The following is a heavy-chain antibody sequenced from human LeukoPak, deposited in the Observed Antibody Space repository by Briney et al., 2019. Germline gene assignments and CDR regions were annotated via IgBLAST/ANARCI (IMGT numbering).Heavy chain of an antibody. D-gene: IGHD4/OR15-4a*01. J-gene: IGHJ3*02. CDR3: KKVLRCTQTFDAFDI. V-gene: IGHV3-30*02. CDR2: IRYDGSNK. Sequence: GGSLRLSCAASGFTFSSYGMHWVRQAPGKGLEWVAFIRYDGSNKYYADSVKGRFTISRDNSKNTLYLQMNSLRAEDTAVYYCKKVLRCTQTFDAFDIWGQGTMVTVSS. CDR1: GFTFSSYG.